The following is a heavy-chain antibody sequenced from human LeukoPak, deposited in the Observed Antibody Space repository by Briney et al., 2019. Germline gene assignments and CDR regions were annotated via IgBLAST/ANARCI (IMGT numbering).Heavy chain of an antibody. D-gene: IGHD3-22*01. CDR1: GITLSNYG. J-gene: IGHJ4*02. CDR2: MSGSGGGT. Sequence: PGGSLRLSCAVSGITLSNYGMSWVRQAPGKGLGWVAGMSGSGGGTNYADSVKGRFTVSRDNSKNTLYLQMKSLRAEDTAVYFCAKRGVVIRVILVGFYKEAYYFDSWGQGALVTVSS. CDR3: AKRGVVIRVILVGFYKEAYYFDS. V-gene: IGHV3-23*01.